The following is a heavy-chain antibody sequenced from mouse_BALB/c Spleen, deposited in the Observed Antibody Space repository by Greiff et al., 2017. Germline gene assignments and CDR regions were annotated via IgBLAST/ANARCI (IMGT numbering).Heavy chain of an antibody. D-gene: IGHD2-2*01. Sequence: ESGAELAKPGASVKMSCKASGYTFTSYWMHWVKQRPGQGLEWIGYINPSTGYTEYNQKFKDKATLTADKSSSTAYMQLSSLTSEDSAVYYCARCGLRRGDYFDYWGQGTTLTVSS. CDR1: GYTFTSYW. CDR3: ARCGLRRGDYFDY. V-gene: IGHV1-7*01. CDR2: INPSTGYT. J-gene: IGHJ2*01.